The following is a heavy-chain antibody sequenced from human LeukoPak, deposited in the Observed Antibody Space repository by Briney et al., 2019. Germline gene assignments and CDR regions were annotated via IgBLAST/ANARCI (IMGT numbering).Heavy chain of an antibody. CDR2: INPDGSGT. Sequence: GGSLRLSCAASGFTFSSFWMTWVRQIPGKGLMWVSRINPDGSGTNYADSVKGRFTISRDNAKNTLSLQMASLRAEDTALYYPARFSDASRESTGNSWGQGTLVTVSS. V-gene: IGHV3-74*01. D-gene: IGHD2-8*02. CDR1: GFTFSSFW. CDR3: ARFSDASRESTGNS. J-gene: IGHJ4*02.